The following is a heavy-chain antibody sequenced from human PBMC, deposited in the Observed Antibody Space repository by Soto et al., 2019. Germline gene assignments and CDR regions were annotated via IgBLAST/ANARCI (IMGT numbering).Heavy chain of an antibody. CDR3: AADRLVATGWYYYGMDV. V-gene: IGHV1-58*02. CDR2: IVVGSGNT. D-gene: IGHD5-12*01. Sequence: QMQLVQSGPEVKKPGTSVKVSCKASGFTFTSSAMQWVRQARGQRLEWIGWIVVGSGNTNYAQNFQERVTITRDMSTSTAYMELSSLRSEDTAVYYCAADRLVATGWYYYGMDVWGQGTTVTVSS. J-gene: IGHJ6*02. CDR1: GFTFTSSA.